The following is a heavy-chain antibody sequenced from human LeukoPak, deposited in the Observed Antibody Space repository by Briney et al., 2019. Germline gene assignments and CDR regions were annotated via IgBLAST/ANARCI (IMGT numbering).Heavy chain of an antibody. V-gene: IGHV3-23*01. CDR3: AKGTGYSSGGQDY. D-gene: IGHD6-19*01. CDR1: GASISSNDYY. Sequence: PSETLSLTCTVAGASISSNDYYWAWIRQPPGKGLEWVSAISGSGGSTYYADSVKGRFTISRDNSKNTLYLQMNSLRAEDTAVYYCAKGTGYSSGGQDYWGQGTLVTVSS. CDR2: ISGSGGST. J-gene: IGHJ4*02.